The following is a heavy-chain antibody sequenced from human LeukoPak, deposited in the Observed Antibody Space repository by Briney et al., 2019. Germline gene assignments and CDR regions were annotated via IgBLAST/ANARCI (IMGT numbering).Heavy chain of an antibody. J-gene: IGHJ5*02. CDR3: ARGHCGSATCQRNWFDP. CDR1: GYTFTGFY. D-gene: IGHD2-2*01. CDR2: INPNSGDA. Sequence: ASVKVSCKASGYTFTGFYIHWLRQAPGQGLEWMGWINPNSGDANYAPKFQGRVTMTRDTSITTAYMELSSLRPDDTAVYYCARGHCGSATCQRNWFDPWGQGSLVTVSS. V-gene: IGHV1-2*02.